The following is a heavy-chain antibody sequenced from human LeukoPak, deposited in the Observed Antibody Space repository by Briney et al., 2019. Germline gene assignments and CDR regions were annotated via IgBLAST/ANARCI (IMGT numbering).Heavy chain of an antibody. J-gene: IGHJ4*02. CDR3: ARERAGYSSGWYDY. D-gene: IGHD6-19*01. Sequence: GASVKVSCKASGGTFSSYAISWVRQAPGQGLEWMGGIIPIFGTANYAQKLQGRVTMTTDTSTSTAYMELRSLRSDDTAVYYCARERAGYSSGWYDYWGQGTLVTVSS. V-gene: IGHV1-69*05. CDR2: IIPIFGTA. CDR1: GGTFSSYA.